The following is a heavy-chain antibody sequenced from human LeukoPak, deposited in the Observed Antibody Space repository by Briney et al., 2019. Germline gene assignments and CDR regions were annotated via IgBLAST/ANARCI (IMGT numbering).Heavy chain of an antibody. V-gene: IGHV4-30-2*01. Sequence: NPSETLSLTCTVSGGSISSGGYYWSWIRQPPGKGLEWIGYIYHSGSTYYNPSLKSRVTISVDRSKNQFSLKLSSVTAADTAVYYCASYSGSYWYYFDYWGQGTLVTVSS. D-gene: IGHD1-26*01. CDR2: IYHSGST. CDR3: ASYSGSYWYYFDY. J-gene: IGHJ4*02. CDR1: GGSISSGGYY.